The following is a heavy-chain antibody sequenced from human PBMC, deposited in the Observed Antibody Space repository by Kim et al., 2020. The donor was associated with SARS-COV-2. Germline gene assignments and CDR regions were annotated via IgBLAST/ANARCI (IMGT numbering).Heavy chain of an antibody. J-gene: IGHJ4*02. D-gene: IGHD3-22*01. V-gene: IGHV3-11*03. CDR3: AGRLLRYYDSSGYLNY. Sequence: SVKGRFTVPGDNAKNSLYLKMNSLRAEDTAVYYCAGRLLRYYDSSGYLNYWGQGTLVTVSS.